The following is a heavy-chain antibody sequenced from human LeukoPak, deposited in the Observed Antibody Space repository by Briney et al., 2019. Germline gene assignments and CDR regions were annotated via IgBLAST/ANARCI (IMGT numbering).Heavy chain of an antibody. D-gene: IGHD3-3*01. V-gene: IGHV3-48*02. CDR3: ARDLTLGGYDFWSGYFPY. Sequence: PGGSLRLSCAASGFTFSSYSMNWVRQAPGKGLEWVSYISSGSSTIYYADSVKGRFTISRDNAKNSLYLQMNSLRDEDTAVYYCARDLTLGGYDFWSGYFPYWGQGTLVTVSS. CDR1: GFTFSSYS. J-gene: IGHJ4*02. CDR2: ISSGSSTI.